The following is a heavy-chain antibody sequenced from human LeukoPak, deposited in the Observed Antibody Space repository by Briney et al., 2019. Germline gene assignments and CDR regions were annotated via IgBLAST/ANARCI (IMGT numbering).Heavy chain of an antibody. V-gene: IGHV3-73*01. CDR3: AGNYDSWTGLNY. D-gene: IGHD3-3*01. Sequence: GGSLKLSCAASGFTFSRSAMHWVRQASGKGLEWVGHIGNKVSNYATEYAASLRGRFTISRDDSKDTAYLQVNSLKTEDTAVYYCAGNYDSWTGLNYWGQGTLVTVSS. CDR2: IGNKVSNYAT. CDR1: GFTFSRSA. J-gene: IGHJ4*02.